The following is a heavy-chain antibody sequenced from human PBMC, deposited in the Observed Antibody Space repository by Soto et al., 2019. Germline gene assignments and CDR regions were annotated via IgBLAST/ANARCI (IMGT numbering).Heavy chain of an antibody. J-gene: IGHJ4*02. V-gene: IGHV1-46*01. Sequence: QVQLVQSGAEVKKPGASVKVSCKASGYTFTSYYMHWVRQAPGQGLEWMGIINPSGGSTSYAQKFQGRVTMTRDTSTSTVYMELSSLRSEDTAVYYCARDPPTKDPPPDLTYYYDGEAYFDYWGQGTLVTVSS. CDR1: GYTFTSYY. CDR3: ARDPPTKDPPPDLTYYYDGEAYFDY. D-gene: IGHD3-22*01. CDR2: INPSGGST.